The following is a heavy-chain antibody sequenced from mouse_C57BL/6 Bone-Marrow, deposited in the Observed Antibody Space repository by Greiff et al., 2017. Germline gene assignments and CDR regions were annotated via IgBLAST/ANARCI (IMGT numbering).Heavy chain of an antibody. Sequence: QVKLQQSGAELVKPGASVKMSCKASGYTFTSYWITWVKQRPGQGLEWIGDIYPGSGSTNYNEKFKSKATLTVDTSSSTAYMQLSSLTSEDSAVYYCARGGYYDAMDYWGQGTSVTVSS. CDR3: ARGGYYDAMDY. CDR2: IYPGSGST. CDR1: GYTFTSYW. D-gene: IGHD2-4*01. J-gene: IGHJ4*01. V-gene: IGHV1-55*01.